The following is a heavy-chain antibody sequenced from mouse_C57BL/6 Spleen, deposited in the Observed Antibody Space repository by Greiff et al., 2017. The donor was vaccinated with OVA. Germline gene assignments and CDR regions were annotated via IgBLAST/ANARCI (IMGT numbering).Heavy chain of an antibody. CDR2: ISYCGST. CDR3: ARGHYGSLDY. CDR1: GYSFTSDY. V-gene: IGHV3-8*01. D-gene: IGHD1-1*01. Sequence: EVQLQQSGPGLAKPSPTLSLTCSVSGYSFTSDYWNWIRQFPGNNLEYMGYISYCGSTYSNPSLKSRISITRDTSKNQYYLQLKSVTTEDTATDYCARGHYGSLDYWGQGTTLTVSS. J-gene: IGHJ2*01.